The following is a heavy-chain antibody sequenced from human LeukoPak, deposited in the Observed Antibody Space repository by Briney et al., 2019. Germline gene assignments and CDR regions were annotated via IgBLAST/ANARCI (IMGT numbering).Heavy chain of an antibody. D-gene: IGHD3-22*01. Sequence: PGGSLRLSCAASGFTFSSYAMSWVRQAPGKGLEWVSAISGSGGSTYYADSVKGRFTISRDNSKNTLYLQMNSLRAEDTAVYYCAKGPKYDSSGYYPPDDYWGQGTLVTVSS. J-gene: IGHJ4*02. CDR1: GFTFSSYA. V-gene: IGHV3-23*01. CDR2: ISGSGGST. CDR3: AKGPKYDSSGYYPPDDY.